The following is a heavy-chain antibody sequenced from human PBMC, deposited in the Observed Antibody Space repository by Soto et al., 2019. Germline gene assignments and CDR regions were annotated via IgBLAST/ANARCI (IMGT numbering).Heavy chain of an antibody. D-gene: IGHD3-3*01. J-gene: IGHJ6*03. CDR2: IIPILGIA. CDR1: GGTFSSYT. Sequence: QVQLVQSGAEVKKPGSSVKVSCKASGGTFSSYTISWVRQAPGQGLEWMGRIIPILGIANYAQKFQGRVTITADKSTSTAYMELSRLRSEDTAVYYCARDRYDFWSGYYTVDYYYYMDVWGKGTTVTVSS. CDR3: ARDRYDFWSGYYTVDYYYYMDV. V-gene: IGHV1-69*08.